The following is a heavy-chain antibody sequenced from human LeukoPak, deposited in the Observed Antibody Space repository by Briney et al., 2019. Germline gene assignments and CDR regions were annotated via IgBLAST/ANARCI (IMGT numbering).Heavy chain of an antibody. D-gene: IGHD3-22*01. J-gene: IGHJ4*02. CDR1: GFTFRDYV. Sequence: PGRSLRLSCTTSGFTFRDYVMNWVRQAPGKGLEWVGFIRSRAYGGTAEYAASVKGRFTISRDDPESIAYLQMNNLTPEDTAVYHCTRFGYSDSSAYYYWGQGTLVAVSS. CDR2: IRSRAYGGTA. CDR3: TRFGYSDSSAYYY. V-gene: IGHV3-49*04.